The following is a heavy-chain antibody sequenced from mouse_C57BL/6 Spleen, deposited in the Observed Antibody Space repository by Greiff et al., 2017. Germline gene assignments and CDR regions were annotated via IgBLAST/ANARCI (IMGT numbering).Heavy chain of an antibody. D-gene: IGHD2-4*01. Sequence: QVQLQQPGAELVKPGASVKMSCKASGYTFTSYWITWVKQRPGQGLEWIGDIYPGSGSTNYNEKFKSKATLTVDTSSSTAYMQLSSLTSEDSAVYYCARHYDYDRYYYAMDYWGQGTSVTVSS. J-gene: IGHJ4*01. CDR3: ARHYDYDRYYYAMDY. CDR2: IYPGSGST. CDR1: GYTFTSYW. V-gene: IGHV1-55*01.